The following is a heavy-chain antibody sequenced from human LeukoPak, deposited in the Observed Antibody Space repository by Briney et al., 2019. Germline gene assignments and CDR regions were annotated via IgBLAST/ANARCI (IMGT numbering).Heavy chain of an antibody. Sequence: GGSLRLSCAASGFTFSSYGMHWVRQAPGKGLEWVAFIRYDGSNKYYADSVKGRFTISRDNSKNTLYLQMNSLRAEDTVVYYCAKTDIVVVPAANGHWFDPWGQGTLVTVSS. D-gene: IGHD2-2*01. V-gene: IGHV3-30*02. CDR3: AKTDIVVVPAANGHWFDP. CDR2: IRYDGSNK. J-gene: IGHJ5*02. CDR1: GFTFSSYG.